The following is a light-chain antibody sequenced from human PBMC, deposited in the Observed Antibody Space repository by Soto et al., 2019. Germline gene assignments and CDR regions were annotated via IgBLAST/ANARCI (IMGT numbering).Light chain of an antibody. J-gene: IGLJ2*01. CDR2: LNNDGSH. CDR1: SGHSAYA. V-gene: IGLV4-69*01. Sequence: QLVLTQSPSASASLGASVKLTCTLTSGHSAYAIAWHQQQPEKGPRFLMKLNNDGSHSKGDEIPDRFSGSSSGAERYLTISSLQSEDEADYYCQTWGTDIVIFGGGTKVTVL. CDR3: QTWGTDIVI.